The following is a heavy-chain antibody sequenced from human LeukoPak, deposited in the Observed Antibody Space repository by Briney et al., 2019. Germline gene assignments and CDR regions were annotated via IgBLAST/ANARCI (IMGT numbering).Heavy chain of an antibody. CDR1: GFTFSSYS. CDR2: ISSSSSYI. Sequence: PGGSPRLSCAAPGFTFSSYSMNWVRQAPGKGLEWVSSISSSSSYIYYADSVKGRFTISRDNAKNSLYLQMNSLRAEDTAVYYCARYGSGSYYFDYWGQGTLVTVSS. D-gene: IGHD3-10*01. CDR3: ARYGSGSYYFDY. J-gene: IGHJ4*02. V-gene: IGHV3-21*01.